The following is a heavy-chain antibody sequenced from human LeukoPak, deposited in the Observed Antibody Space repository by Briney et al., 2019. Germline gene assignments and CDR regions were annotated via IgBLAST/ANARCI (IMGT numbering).Heavy chain of an antibody. V-gene: IGHV4-4*07. Sequence: SETLSLTCTVSGGSISSYYWSWIRQPAGKGLEWIGHIYTSGSTNYNPSLKSRVTISVDTSKNQFSLKLSSVTAADTAVYYCARGGGPSNWFDPWGQGTLVTVSS. CDR1: GGSISSYY. CDR2: IYTSGST. D-gene: IGHD4-23*01. J-gene: IGHJ5*02. CDR3: ARGGGPSNWFDP.